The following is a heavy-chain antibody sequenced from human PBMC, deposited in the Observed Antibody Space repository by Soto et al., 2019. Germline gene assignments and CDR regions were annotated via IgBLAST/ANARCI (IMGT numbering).Heavy chain of an antibody. Sequence: QVQLVQSGAEVKKPGASVKVSCKASGYTFTGYYMHWVRQAPGQGLEWMGWINPNSGGTNYAQKFXXWXXMTRDTSISTAYMELSRLRSDDTAVYYCARGEYGDPLGVGYWGQGTLVTVSS. D-gene: IGHD4-17*01. CDR3: ARGEYGDPLGVGY. CDR1: GYTFTGYY. J-gene: IGHJ4*02. V-gene: IGHV1-2*04. CDR2: INPNSGGT.